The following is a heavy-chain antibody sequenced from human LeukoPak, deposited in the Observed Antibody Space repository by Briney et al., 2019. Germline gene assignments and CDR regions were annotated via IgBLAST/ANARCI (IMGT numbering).Heavy chain of an antibody. CDR3: ARHAYGDSALHAFDI. D-gene: IGHD2-21*01. V-gene: IGHV4-30-2*03. Sequence: SETLSLTCTVSGGSISSGGYYWSWIRQPPGKGLEWIGYIYHSGSTYYNPSLKSRVTISVDTSKNQFSLKLSSVTAADTAVYYCARHAYGDSALHAFDIWGQGTMVTVSS. CDR1: GGSISSGGYY. J-gene: IGHJ3*02. CDR2: IYHSGST.